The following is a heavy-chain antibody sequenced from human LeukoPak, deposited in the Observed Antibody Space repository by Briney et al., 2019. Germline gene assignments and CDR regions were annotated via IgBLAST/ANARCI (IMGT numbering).Heavy chain of an antibody. J-gene: IGHJ5*02. CDR1: GGSLSSSSYY. V-gene: IGHV4-39*07. Sequence: PSETLSLTCTVSGGSLSSSSYYWGWIRQPPGKGLEWIGSIYYSGSTYYNPSLKSRVTISVDTSKNQFSLKLSSVTAADTAVYYCARSTYCSGGSCSHNWFDPWGQGTLVTVSS. D-gene: IGHD2-15*01. CDR2: IYYSGST. CDR3: ARSTYCSGGSCSHNWFDP.